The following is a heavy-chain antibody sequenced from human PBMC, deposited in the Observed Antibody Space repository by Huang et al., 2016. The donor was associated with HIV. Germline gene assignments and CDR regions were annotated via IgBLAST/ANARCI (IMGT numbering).Heavy chain of an antibody. V-gene: IGHV1-18*01. CDR1: GYTFSSFG. D-gene: IGHD5-18*01. J-gene: IGHJ6*03. CDR3: ARGGGIQLWLLGYYYMDV. CDR2: NSVDNGNT. Sequence: QVQLVQSGAEVKKPGAPVKVSCKASGYTFSSFGISWVRQAPGQGLEWVGWNSVDNGNTKFAQKFQGRLTMTTDTSTSTAYMGLRSLRSDDTAVYYCARGGGIQLWLLGYYYMDVWGNGTTVTVSS.